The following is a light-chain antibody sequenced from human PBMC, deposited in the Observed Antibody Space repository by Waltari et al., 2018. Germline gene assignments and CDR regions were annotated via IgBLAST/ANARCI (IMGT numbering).Light chain of an antibody. V-gene: IGLV2-14*01. CDR3: SSYTTSSTLVV. CDR1: SSDVGGYNY. Sequence: QSALTQPASVSGSPGQSITISCTGTSSDVGGYNYVSWYQQHPGKAPKLMIYDVSKRPSGVSNRVSGSKSGNTASLTISGLQAEDEADYYCSSYTTSSTLVVFGGGTKLTVL. J-gene: IGLJ2*01. CDR2: DVS.